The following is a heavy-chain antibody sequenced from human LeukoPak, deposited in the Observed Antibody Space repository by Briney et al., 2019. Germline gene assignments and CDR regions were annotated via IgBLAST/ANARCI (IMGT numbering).Heavy chain of an antibody. CDR1: GFTFSRYS. J-gene: IGHJ4*02. CDR3: ARGSYPGWINGEFDF. D-gene: IGHD3-16*02. V-gene: IGHV4-59*12. Sequence: GSLRLSCAASGFTFSRYSMNWVRQAPGKGLEWIGNIYYSGSTYYNPSLKSRLTISVDTSKNQFSLKLSSVTAADTAVYYCARGSYPGWINGEFDFWGQGTLVIVSS. CDR2: IYYSGST.